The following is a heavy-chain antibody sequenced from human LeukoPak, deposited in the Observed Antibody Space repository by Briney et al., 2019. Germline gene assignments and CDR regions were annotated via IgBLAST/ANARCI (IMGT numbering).Heavy chain of an antibody. CDR2: IYHSGST. D-gene: IGHD3-16*02. CDR3: ARGGVRLGELSLYGY. CDR1: RFSIISDYY. Sequence: TSETLSLTCIVSRFSIISDYYWGWIRQPPGKGLEWIGSIYHSGSTYYNPSLKSRVTISVDTSKNQFSLKLSSVTAADTAVYYCARGGVRLGELSLYGYWGQGTLVTVSS. J-gene: IGHJ4*02. V-gene: IGHV4-38-2*02.